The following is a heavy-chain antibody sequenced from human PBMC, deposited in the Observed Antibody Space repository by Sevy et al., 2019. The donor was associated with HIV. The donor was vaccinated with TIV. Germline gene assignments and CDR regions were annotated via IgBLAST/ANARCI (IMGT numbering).Heavy chain of an antibody. J-gene: IGHJ6*03. CDR2: IYSGGST. CDR3: ARDRTDILTGYYYHYYYMDV. CDR1: GFTVSSNY. V-gene: IGHV3-53*01. Sequence: GGSLRLSCAASGFTVSSNYMSWVRQAPGKGLEWVSVIYSGGSTYYADSVKGRFTISRDNSKNTLYLQMNSLRAEDTAVYYCARDRTDILTGYYYHYYYMDVRGKGTTVTVSS. D-gene: IGHD3-9*01.